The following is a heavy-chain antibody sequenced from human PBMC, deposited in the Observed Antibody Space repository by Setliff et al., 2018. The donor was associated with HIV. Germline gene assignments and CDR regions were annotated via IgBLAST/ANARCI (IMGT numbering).Heavy chain of an antibody. D-gene: IGHD6-19*01. CDR2: ISAYNGDT. Sequence: ASVKVSCKASGYSFTTYGISWLRQAPGQGLEWMGWISAYNGDTQSTQRFQGRVTMTTDTSTNTAYMEVRSLRSDDTAVYYCARNSFPRAVTGTGPLFDYWGQGTLVTVSS. CDR1: GYSFTTYG. J-gene: IGHJ4*02. V-gene: IGHV1-18*01. CDR3: ARNSFPRAVTGTGPLFDY.